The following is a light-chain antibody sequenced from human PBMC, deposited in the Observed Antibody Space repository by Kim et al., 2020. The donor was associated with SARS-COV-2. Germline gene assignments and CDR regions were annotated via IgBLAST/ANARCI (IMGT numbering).Light chain of an antibody. J-gene: IGKJ1*01. CDR1: QSVGSDF. CDR2: GTS. V-gene: IGKV3-20*01. CDR3: QQYDNSPQT. Sequence: EIVLTQSPGTLSLSPGERATLSCRASQSVGSDFLAWYQQKPGQAPRLVVYGTSSRATDIPDRFSGSGSGTDFTLTISSLEPEDFAVYFCQQYDNSPQTFGQGTKVE.